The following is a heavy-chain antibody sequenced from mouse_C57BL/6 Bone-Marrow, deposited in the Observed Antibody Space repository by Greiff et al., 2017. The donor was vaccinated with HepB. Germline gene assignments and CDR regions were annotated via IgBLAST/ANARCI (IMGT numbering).Heavy chain of an antibody. Sequence: EVLLVESGGGLVQPGGSLKLSCAAPGFTFRDYNMYSVRQTPEKRLEWVAYISNGGGSTYYPDTVKGRFTISRYNAKNTLYLQMSRLKSEDTAMYCCASLRIPTGYHFDHWGQGTPLSVSS. CDR1: GFTFRDYN. J-gene: IGHJ2*01. CDR2: ISNGGGST. D-gene: IGHD1-1*01. CDR3: ASLRIPTGYHFDH. V-gene: IGHV5-12*01.